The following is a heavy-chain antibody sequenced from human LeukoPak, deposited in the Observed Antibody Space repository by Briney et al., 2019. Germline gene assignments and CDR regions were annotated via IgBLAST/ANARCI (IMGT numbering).Heavy chain of an antibody. CDR2: INPSGGST. Sequence: ASVKVSCKASGYTFTIYYMHWVRQAPGQGLEWMGIINPSGGSTSYAQKFQGRVTMTRDTSTSTVYMELSSLRSEDTAVYYCARATPMDSSGWSYDAFDIWGQGTMVTVSS. J-gene: IGHJ3*02. CDR3: ARATPMDSSGWSYDAFDI. D-gene: IGHD6-19*01. V-gene: IGHV1-46*03. CDR1: GYTFTIYY.